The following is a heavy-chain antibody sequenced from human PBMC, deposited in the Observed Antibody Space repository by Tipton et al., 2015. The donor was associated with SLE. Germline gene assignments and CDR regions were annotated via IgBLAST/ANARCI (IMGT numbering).Heavy chain of an antibody. CDR1: GFTFSSYW. J-gene: IGHJ4*02. Sequence: SLRLSCAASGFTFSSYWMHWVRQAPGKGLVWVSRINSDGSSTSYADSVKGRFTVSRDNAKNTLYLQMNSLRVEDTGVYYCGRRYYGSDWGQGTLVTVSS. CDR2: INSDGSST. CDR3: GRRYYGSD. D-gene: IGHD3-16*01. V-gene: IGHV3-74*01.